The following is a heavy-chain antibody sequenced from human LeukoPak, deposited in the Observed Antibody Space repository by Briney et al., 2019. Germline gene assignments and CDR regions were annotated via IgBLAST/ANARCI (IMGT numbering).Heavy chain of an antibody. CDR1: GYTLTELS. V-gene: IGHV1-24*01. CDR3: ARDREQLVLTGWFDP. J-gene: IGHJ5*02. CDR2: FDPEDGET. D-gene: IGHD6-6*01. Sequence: ASVKVSCKVSGYTLTELSMHWVRQAPGKGLEWMGGFDPEDGETIYAQKFQGRVTITADESTSTAYMELSSLRSEDTAVYYCARDREQLVLTGWFDPWGQGTLVTVSS.